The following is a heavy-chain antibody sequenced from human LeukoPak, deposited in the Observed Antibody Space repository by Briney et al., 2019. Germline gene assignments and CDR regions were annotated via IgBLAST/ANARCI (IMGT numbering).Heavy chain of an antibody. CDR2: FDPEDGET. Sequence: ASVKVSCKVSGYSLTELSMHWVRQAPGKGLEWMGGFDPEDGETIYAQKFQGRVTMTRDTSTSTVYMELSSLRSEDTAVCYCAREKVMITFGGVLDAFDIWGQGTMVTVSS. D-gene: IGHD3-16*01. CDR1: GYSLTELS. J-gene: IGHJ3*02. V-gene: IGHV1-24*01. CDR3: AREKVMITFGGVLDAFDI.